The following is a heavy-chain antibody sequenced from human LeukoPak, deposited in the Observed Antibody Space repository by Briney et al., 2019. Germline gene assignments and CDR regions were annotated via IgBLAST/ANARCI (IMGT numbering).Heavy chain of an antibody. V-gene: IGHV1-69*02. CDR3: ARGRDRNYPGDDAFDI. CDR2: IIPILGIA. J-gene: IGHJ3*02. D-gene: IGHD1-14*01. CDR1: GGTFSSYT. Sequence: SVKVSCKASGGTFSSYTISWVRQAPGQGLEWMGRIIPILGIANYAQKFQGRVTITADKSTSTAYMELSSLRSEDTAVYYCARGRDRNYPGDDAFDIWGQGTMVTVSS.